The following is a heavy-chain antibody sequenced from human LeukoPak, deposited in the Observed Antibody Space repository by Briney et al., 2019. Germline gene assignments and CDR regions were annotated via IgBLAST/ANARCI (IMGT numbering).Heavy chain of an antibody. CDR3: AKDFSMVAAYTFFGD. CDR1: GFTFSSYS. Sequence: PGGSLRLSCAASGFTFSSYSMSWVRQAPGKGLEWVSGISNYGGSTYYADSVKGRFTISRDNSKNTLDLQMNSLRADDTAVYYCAKDFSMVAAYTFFGDWGQGTLVTVSS. D-gene: IGHD2-15*01. V-gene: IGHV3-23*01. J-gene: IGHJ4*02. CDR2: ISNYGGST.